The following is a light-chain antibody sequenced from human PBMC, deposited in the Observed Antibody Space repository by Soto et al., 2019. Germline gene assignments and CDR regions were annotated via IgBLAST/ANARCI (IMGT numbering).Light chain of an antibody. CDR2: DAS. CDR1: HSINNW. V-gene: IGKV1-5*01. CDR3: QQYNTYSPPWT. J-gene: IGKJ1*01. Sequence: IQLTQCTSTLSASIGDRVTLSYRARHSINNWLAWYQHKPGKAPNLLIYDASSLEGGVPSRFSGSGSGTEFSLTISSLQRDDFATYYCQQYNTYSPPWTFGQGTKVDIK.